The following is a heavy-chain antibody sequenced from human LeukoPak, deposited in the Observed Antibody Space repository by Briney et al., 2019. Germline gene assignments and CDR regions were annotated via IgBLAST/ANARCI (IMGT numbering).Heavy chain of an antibody. CDR3: ARLWSYYDNSGFFEDY. CDR2: VNPVGGVT. J-gene: IGHJ4*02. D-gene: IGHD3-22*01. CDR1: GYIFTNCY. V-gene: IGHV1-46*01. Sequence: ASVKVSCRASGYIFTNCYLYWVRQAPGQGLEWMGVVNPVGGVTTYAQRFQGRVTMTRDTSTSTFDTELSSLKSEDTAVYYCARLWSYYDNSGFFEDYWGQGTLVTVSS.